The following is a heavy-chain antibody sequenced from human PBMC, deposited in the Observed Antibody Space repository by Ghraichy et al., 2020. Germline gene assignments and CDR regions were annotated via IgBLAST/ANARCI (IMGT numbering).Heavy chain of an antibody. CDR2: VYNTWTS. D-gene: IGHD3-3*01. J-gene: IGHJ6*02. V-gene: IGHV4-59*01. CDR3: ARARGYDSRNGYRYNGMDV. CDR1: GGSISDYF. Sequence: SETLSLTCSVSGGSISDYFWNWIRQPPGKGLEWIGYVYNTWTSNYNRSLKSRATISVDTSKNQFSLRLDSVTAADTAVYYCARARGYDSRNGYRYNGMDVWGQGTPVTVSS.